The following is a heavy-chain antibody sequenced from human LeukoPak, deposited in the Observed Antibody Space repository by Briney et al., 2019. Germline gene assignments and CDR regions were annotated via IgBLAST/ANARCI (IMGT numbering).Heavy chain of an antibody. J-gene: IGHJ4*02. Sequence: GASVKVSCKASGYTFTSYGISWVRQAPGQGLEWMGWISAYNGNTNYAQKLQGRVTMTTDTSTSTAYMELRSLRSDDTAVYYCARDRNYYGPLSHFDYWGQGTLVTVSS. CDR1: GYTFTSYG. CDR3: ARDRNYYGPLSHFDY. CDR2: ISAYNGNT. V-gene: IGHV1-18*01. D-gene: IGHD3-10*01.